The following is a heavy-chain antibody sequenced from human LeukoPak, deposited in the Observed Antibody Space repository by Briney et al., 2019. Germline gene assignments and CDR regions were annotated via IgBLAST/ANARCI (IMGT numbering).Heavy chain of an antibody. CDR2: INWSGGST. V-gene: IGHV3-20*03. Sequence: GGSLSLSFTAFGFAFDEHAMSWVRKVPGKGLKWVSGINWSGGSTGYADPLRGRFTISRDNAKNSLYLQMDSLRAVDTALYYCARAPITSPFYFDYWGQGTLVTVSS. CDR1: GFAFDEHA. D-gene: IGHD2-2*01. CDR3: ARAPITSPFYFDY. J-gene: IGHJ4*02.